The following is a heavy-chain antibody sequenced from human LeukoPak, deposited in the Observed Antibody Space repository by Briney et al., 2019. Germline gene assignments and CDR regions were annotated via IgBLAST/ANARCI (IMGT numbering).Heavy chain of an antibody. D-gene: IGHD2-15*01. J-gene: IGHJ4*02. Sequence: GASVKVSCTASGGTFSSYAISWVRQAPGQGLEWMGRIIPILGIANYAQKFQGRVTITADKSTSTAYMELSSLRSEDTAVYYCARGTDDGYCSGGSCYPTPHPFDYWGQGTLVTVSS. CDR3: ARGTDDGYCSGGSCYPTPHPFDY. CDR1: GGTFSSYA. V-gene: IGHV1-69*04. CDR2: IIPILGIA.